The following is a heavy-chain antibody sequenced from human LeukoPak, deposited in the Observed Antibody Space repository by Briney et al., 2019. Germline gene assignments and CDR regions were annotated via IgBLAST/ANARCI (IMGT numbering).Heavy chain of an antibody. J-gene: IGHJ4*02. D-gene: IGHD3-10*01. CDR3: AIAYESGSFYRAFAY. CDR1: GFNVAAYA. V-gene: IGHV3-43*02. Sequence: PGGSLRLSCAASGFNVAAYAMYWVRQPPGKSLEWVSLISGDSDNKYSAASVKGRFAISRDNSKNSLYPQMNSLTTEDTALYYCAIAYESGSFYRAFAYWGQGALVTVSS. CDR2: ISGDSDNK.